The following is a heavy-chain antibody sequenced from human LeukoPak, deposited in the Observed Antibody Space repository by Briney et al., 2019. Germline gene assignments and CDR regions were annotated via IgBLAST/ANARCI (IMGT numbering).Heavy chain of an antibody. CDR1: GFTFSSYA. Sequence: GGSLRLSCAASGFTFSSYAMHWVRQAPGKGLEWVAVISYDGSNKYYADSVKGRFTRSRDNSKNKLYPQMNSVRAEDTAVYYCARTPGGYSSGWYIYFDYWGQGTLVSVSS. CDR2: ISYDGSNK. V-gene: IGHV3-30*04. D-gene: IGHD6-19*01. J-gene: IGHJ4*02. CDR3: ARTPGGYSSGWYIYFDY.